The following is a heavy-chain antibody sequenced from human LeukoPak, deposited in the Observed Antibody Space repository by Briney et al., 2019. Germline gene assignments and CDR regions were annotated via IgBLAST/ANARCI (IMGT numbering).Heavy chain of an antibody. CDR1: GGSITSGTYY. CDR3: ARVEAYWYFDL. Sequence: SGTLSLTCSVSGGSITSGTYYWSWVRQPAGKGLEWIGRIYASGSTNYNPSLKSRVTISLDTPKNQFSLKLSSVTAADTAVYYCARVEAYWYFDLWGRGTLLTVSS. J-gene: IGHJ2*01. CDR2: IYASGST. V-gene: IGHV4-61*02.